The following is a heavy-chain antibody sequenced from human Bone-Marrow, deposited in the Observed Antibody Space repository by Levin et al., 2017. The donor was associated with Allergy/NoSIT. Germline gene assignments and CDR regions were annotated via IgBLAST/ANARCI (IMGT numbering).Heavy chain of an antibody. J-gene: IGHJ4*02. V-gene: IGHV5-51*01. CDR1: GYSFTSYW. CDR3: ARYSIAVAVPIDY. Sequence: ASVKVSCKGSGYSFTSYWIGWVRQMPGKGLEWMGIIYPGDSDTRYSPSFQGQVTISADKSISTAYLQWSSLKASDTAMYYCARYSIAVAVPIDYWGQGTLVTVSS. CDR2: IYPGDSDT. D-gene: IGHD6-19*01.